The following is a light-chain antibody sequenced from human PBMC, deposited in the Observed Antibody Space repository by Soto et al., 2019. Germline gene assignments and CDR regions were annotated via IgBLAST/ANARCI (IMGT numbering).Light chain of an antibody. CDR1: SSDVGTYNL. Sequence: QSALTQPASVSGPPGQSITISCTGTSSDVGTYNLVSWYQQRPGKAPTLIIFEDDQRPSGVSFRFSGSKSGNTASLTISGLQTEDEADYYCCSYAGSSTYVFGTGTKVTVL. V-gene: IGLV2-23*01. CDR3: CSYAGSSTYV. J-gene: IGLJ1*01. CDR2: EDD.